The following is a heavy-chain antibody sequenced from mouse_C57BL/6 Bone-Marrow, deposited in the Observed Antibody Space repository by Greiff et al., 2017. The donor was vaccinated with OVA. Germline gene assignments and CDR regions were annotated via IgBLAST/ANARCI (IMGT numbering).Heavy chain of an antibody. J-gene: IGHJ3*01. CDR3: ARPGEKAWFAY. V-gene: IGHV1-69*01. Sequence: QVQLQQPGAELVMPGASVKLSCKASGYTFTSYWMHWVKQRPGQGLEWIGEIDPSDSYTNYNQKFKGKSTLTVAKSSSTAYMQLSSLTSEDSAVYYCARPGEKAWFAYWCQGTLVTVTA. D-gene: IGHD4-1*01. CDR2: IDPSDSYT. CDR1: GYTFTSYW.